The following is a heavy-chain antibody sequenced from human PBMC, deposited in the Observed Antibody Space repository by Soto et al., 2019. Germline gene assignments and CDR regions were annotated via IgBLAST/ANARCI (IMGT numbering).Heavy chain of an antibody. CDR1: GYTFTGYY. Sequence: QVQLVQSGAEVKKPGASVKVSCKASGYTFTGYYMHWVRQAPGQGLEWMGWINPNSGGTNYAQKFQGWVTMTRDTHISTAYMELRRLRSDDTAVYYCARGPGRYDYWFDPWGQGTLVTVSS. J-gene: IGHJ5*02. D-gene: IGHD3-16*01. CDR3: ARGPGRYDYWFDP. V-gene: IGHV1-2*04. CDR2: INPNSGGT.